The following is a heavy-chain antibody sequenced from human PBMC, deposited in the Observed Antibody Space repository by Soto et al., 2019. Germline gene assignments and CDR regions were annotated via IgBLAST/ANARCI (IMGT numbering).Heavy chain of an antibody. V-gene: IGHV4-34*01. J-gene: IGHJ4*02. CDR3: ARGWRAAFDY. Sequence: QVQLQQWGAGLLKPSETLSLTCAVYGRSFSGYQWIWIRQPPGKGLEWIGEINHSGIPNYNSSLESRVTISIDTSKNQFSLKLSSVTAADTAVYYWARGWRAAFDYWGQGPLVPVSS. CDR1: GRSFSGYQ. D-gene: IGHD6-25*01. CDR2: INHSGIP.